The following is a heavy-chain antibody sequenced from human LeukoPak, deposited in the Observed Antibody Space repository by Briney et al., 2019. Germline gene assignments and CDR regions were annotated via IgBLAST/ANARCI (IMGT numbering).Heavy chain of an antibody. V-gene: IGHV4-39*07. D-gene: IGHD3-16*01. J-gene: IGHJ6*03. CDR1: GGSISSSSYY. CDR2: VYYSGST. CDR3: ARTTEGYVRGPGYSYYYYMDV. Sequence: PSETLSLTCTVSGGSISSSSYYWGWIRQPPGKGLEWIGSVYYSGSTHYNPSLKSRVTISVDTSKNQFSLKLRSVTAADTAVYYCARTTEGYVRGPGYSYYYYMDVWGKGTTVTISS.